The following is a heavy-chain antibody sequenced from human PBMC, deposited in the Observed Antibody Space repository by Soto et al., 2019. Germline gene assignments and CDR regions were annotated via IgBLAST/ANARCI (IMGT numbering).Heavy chain of an antibody. D-gene: IGHD1-7*01. CDR1: GLTFNRYW. CDR3: AKDRRAGGNYGFYSDF. Sequence: GGSLRLSCAASGLTFNRYWMHWVRHAPGKGLVWVSHINTDGSNTNYADSVKGRFTISRDNAKSTLFLQMNSLRDEDTAVYYCAKDRRAGGNYGFYSDFWGQGALVTVSS. CDR2: INTDGSNT. J-gene: IGHJ4*02. V-gene: IGHV3-74*01.